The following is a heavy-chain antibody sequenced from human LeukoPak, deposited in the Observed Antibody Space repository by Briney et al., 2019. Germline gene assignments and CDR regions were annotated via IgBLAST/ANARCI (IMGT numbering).Heavy chain of an antibody. D-gene: IGHD1-7*01. Sequence: SETLSLTCTVSGGSISSGSYYWGWIRQPAGKGLEWIGRIYTSGSTNYNPSLKSRVTISVNTSENQFSLKLSSVTAADTAVYYCASSSLTGTTRYYFDYWGQGTLVTVSS. CDR2: IYTSGST. CDR3: ASSSLTGTTRYYFDY. V-gene: IGHV4-61*02. CDR1: GGSISSGSYY. J-gene: IGHJ4*02.